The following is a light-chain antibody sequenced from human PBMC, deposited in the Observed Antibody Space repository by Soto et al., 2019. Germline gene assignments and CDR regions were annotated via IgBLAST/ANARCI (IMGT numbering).Light chain of an antibody. V-gene: IGKV3-20*01. Sequence: TQSPSTLSASVVDRVTITFRASQSASSSYLAWYQQRPGQAPRLLIYGASSRATGIPARFSAWGSGTDFTLTISRVDPADFAFYYCQQYFTSPITFGQGTRLEIK. CDR3: QQYFTSPIT. CDR2: GAS. CDR1: QSASSSY. J-gene: IGKJ5*01.